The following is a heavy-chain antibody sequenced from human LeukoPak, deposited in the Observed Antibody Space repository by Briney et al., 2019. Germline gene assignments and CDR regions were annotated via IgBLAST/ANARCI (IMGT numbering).Heavy chain of an antibody. Sequence: PSETLSLTCAVYGGSFSGYYWSWIRQPPGKGLEWIGEINHSGSTNYNPSLKSRVTISVDTSKNQFSLKLSSVTAADTAVYYCARQAPDIVVVPAAHDAFDIWGQGTMVTVSS. D-gene: IGHD2-2*01. CDR3: ARQAPDIVVVPAAHDAFDI. J-gene: IGHJ3*02. CDR2: INHSGST. V-gene: IGHV4-34*01. CDR1: GGSFSGYY.